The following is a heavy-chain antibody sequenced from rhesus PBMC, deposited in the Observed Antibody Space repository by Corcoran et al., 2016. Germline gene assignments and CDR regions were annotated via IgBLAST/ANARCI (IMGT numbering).Heavy chain of an antibody. V-gene: IGHV3-11*01. Sequence: EVKLAESGCGFVQLGGSLRLSWAAAGFTVSGSWVRWFVKAPGKGLVWRSDINGSTSDYGDSVKGRFTISRYKAKNSLYLQMSSLRAEDTAVYYCTRIRPAYFDYWGQGVLVTVSS. CDR2: INGSTS. J-gene: IGHJ4*01. CDR1: GFTVSGSW. CDR3: TRIRPAYFDY. D-gene: IGHD3-22*01.